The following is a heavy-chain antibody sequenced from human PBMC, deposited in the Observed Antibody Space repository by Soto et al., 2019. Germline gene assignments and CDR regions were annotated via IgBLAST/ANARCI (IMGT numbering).Heavy chain of an antibody. D-gene: IGHD3-9*01. CDR1: GFNLSHPW. Sequence: GGSLRLSCVASGFNLSHPWMTWVRQAAGKGLEWVGRIKSKTDGGTADYAAHVKGRATISRDDSKNTVYLQMKSMKTEDTAVYYCTTGIYYDILTGYHNVAYWGQGALVTVSS. CDR3: TTGIYYDILTGYHNVAY. V-gene: IGHV3-15*01. J-gene: IGHJ4*02. CDR2: IKSKTDGGTA.